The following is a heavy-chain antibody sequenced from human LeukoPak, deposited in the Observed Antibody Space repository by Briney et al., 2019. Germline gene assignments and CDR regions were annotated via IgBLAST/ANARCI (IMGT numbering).Heavy chain of an antibody. D-gene: IGHD3-10*01. CDR2: ISSSGNSI. V-gene: IGHV3-11*01. CDR1: DFVFSDYY. CDR3: AREMEGDYGSGTFFDL. Sequence: GGSLRLSCAASDFVFSDYYMSWVRQAPGKGLEWVSYISSSGNSIYYADSVKGRFTISRDNAKNSLYLQMNSLRAEDTAVYYCAREMEGDYGSGTFFDLWGQGNMVIVSS. J-gene: IGHJ4*02.